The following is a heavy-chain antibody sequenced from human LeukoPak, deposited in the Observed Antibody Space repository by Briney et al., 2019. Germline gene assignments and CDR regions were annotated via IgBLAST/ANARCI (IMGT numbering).Heavy chain of an antibody. CDR1: GGSISSYY. Sequence: SETLSLTCTVSGGSISSYYWSWIRQPPGKGLEWIGYIYYSGSTNYNPSLKSRVTISVDTSKNQFSLKLSSVTAADTAVYYCARIGGVIAGDYWGQGTLVTVSS. V-gene: IGHV4-59*12. CDR2: IYYSGST. D-gene: IGHD3-16*02. J-gene: IGHJ4*02. CDR3: ARIGGVIAGDY.